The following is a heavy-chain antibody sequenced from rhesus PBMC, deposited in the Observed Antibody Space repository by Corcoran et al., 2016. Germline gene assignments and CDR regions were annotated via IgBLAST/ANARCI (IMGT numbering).Heavy chain of an antibody. D-gene: IGHD4-29*01. J-gene: IGHJ4*01. Sequence: EVQLVQSGAEAKKPGASGKISCKASGYTFTDHSLHWVRQAPGKGLEWMGLVEPEDGEADYAQKFQDRVTITADMSTDTAYMELSSLRSEDTAVYYCARDHYGSSLGYWGQGVLVTVSS. CDR2: VEPEDGEA. CDR1: GYTFTDHS. V-gene: IGHV1-111*02. CDR3: ARDHYGSSLGY.